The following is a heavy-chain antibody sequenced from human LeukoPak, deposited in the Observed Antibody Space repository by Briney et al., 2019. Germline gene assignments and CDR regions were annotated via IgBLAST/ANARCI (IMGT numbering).Heavy chain of an antibody. D-gene: IGHD3-10*01. J-gene: IGHJ4*02. V-gene: IGHV4-38-2*02. Sequence: SETLSLTCTVSGYSISRGCYWGWVRQPPGKGLEWIGSIYHSGSTYYNPSLKSRVTISVDTSKNQFSLKLSSVTAADTAVYYCARDGSGSYYQTRTVDYWGQGTLVIVSS. CDR1: GYSISRGCY. CDR3: ARDGSGSYYQTRTVDY. CDR2: IYHSGST.